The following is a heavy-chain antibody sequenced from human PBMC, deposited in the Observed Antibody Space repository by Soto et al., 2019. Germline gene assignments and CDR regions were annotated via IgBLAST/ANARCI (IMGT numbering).Heavy chain of an antibody. CDR1: GFTFSSYA. CDR3: ARGDWDIVVVPAAAPSPRYYGMDV. D-gene: IGHD2-2*01. V-gene: IGHV3-30-3*01. CDR2: ISYDGSNK. Sequence: GGSLRLSCAASGFTFSSYAMHWVRQAPGKGLEWVAVISYDGSNKYYADSVKGRFTISRDNSKNTLYLQMNSLRAEDTAVYYCARGDWDIVVVPAAAPSPRYYGMDVWGQGTTVTVSS. J-gene: IGHJ6*02.